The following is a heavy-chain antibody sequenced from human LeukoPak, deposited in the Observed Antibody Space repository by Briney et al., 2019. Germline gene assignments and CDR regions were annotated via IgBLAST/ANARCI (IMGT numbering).Heavy chain of an antibody. CDR3: ARDPYSGSYGDYYYYYMDV. J-gene: IGHJ6*03. D-gene: IGHD1-26*01. CDR2: ITGTSSYI. Sequence: GGSLRLSCAASGFTFSNYNMNWVRQAPGKGLEWVSSITGTSSYIYYADSVKGRFTISRDNAENSLYLQMNSLRAEDTAVYYCARDPYSGSYGDYYYYYMDVWGKGTTVTISS. CDR1: GFTFSNYN. V-gene: IGHV3-21*01.